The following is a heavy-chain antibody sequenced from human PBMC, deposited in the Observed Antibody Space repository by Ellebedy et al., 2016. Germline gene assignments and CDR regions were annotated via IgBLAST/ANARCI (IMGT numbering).Heavy chain of an antibody. CDR2: IYHSGST. V-gene: IGHV4-4*02. D-gene: IGHD3-22*01. J-gene: IGHJ4*02. Sequence: SETLSLXXAVSGGSISSSNWWSWVRQPPGKGLEWIGEIYHSGSTNYNPSLKSRVTISVDTSKNQFSLKLSSVTAADTAVYYCARRLSYYDSSGYFDYWGQGTLVTVSS. CDR3: ARRLSYYDSSGYFDY. CDR1: GGSISSSNW.